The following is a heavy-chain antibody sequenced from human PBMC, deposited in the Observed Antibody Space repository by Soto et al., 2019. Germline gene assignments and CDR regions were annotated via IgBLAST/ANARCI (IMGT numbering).Heavy chain of an antibody. CDR1: GGPIRSSY. D-gene: IGHD6-13*01. J-gene: IGHJ5*02. CDR3: ARQPSSWYLWWSDP. CDR2: SYYSGSA. Sequence: TSETLSLTCTVSGGPIRSSYWSWIRQPPGKGLEWIGNSYYSGSANYNPSLKSRLTISVDTSKNQFSLKLSSVTAADTAVYYGARQPSSWYLWWSDPWGEGTLVTVS. V-gene: IGHV4-59*08.